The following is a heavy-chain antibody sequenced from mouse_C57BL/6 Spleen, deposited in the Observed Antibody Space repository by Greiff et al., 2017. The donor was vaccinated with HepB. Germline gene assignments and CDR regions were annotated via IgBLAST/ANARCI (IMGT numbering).Heavy chain of an antibody. CDR2: INPGSGGT. V-gene: IGHV1-54*01. D-gene: IGHD6-1*01. J-gene: IGHJ4*01. CDR3: AIGHYYAMDY. CDR1: GYAFTNYL. Sequence: LQESGAELVRPGTSVKVSCKASGYAFTNYLIEWVKQRPGQGLEWIGVINPGSGGTNYNEKFKGKATLTADKSSSTAYMQLSSLTSEDSAVYFCAIGHYYAMDYWGQGTSVTVSS.